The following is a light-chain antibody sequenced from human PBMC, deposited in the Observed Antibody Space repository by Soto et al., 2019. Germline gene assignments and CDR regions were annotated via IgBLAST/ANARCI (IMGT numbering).Light chain of an antibody. CDR1: QGLSDY. V-gene: IGKV1-39*01. CDR2: TAS. Sequence: DIRMTQSPSSLSASVGDTVTITCRASQGLSDYLSWFQHKPGEAPKLLIYTASSLQGGVPLRFSGAGSRTEFSLTISGLQPEDAATYYCQQTYTFPCTFGQGTRVDIK. J-gene: IGKJ1*01. CDR3: QQTYTFPCT.